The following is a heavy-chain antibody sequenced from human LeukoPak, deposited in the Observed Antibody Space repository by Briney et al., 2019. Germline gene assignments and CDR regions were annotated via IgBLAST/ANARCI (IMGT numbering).Heavy chain of an antibody. D-gene: IGHD6-19*01. CDR3: ARDLGSDRYAHFDY. V-gene: IGHV3-7*04. CDR1: GFTFSSYW. J-gene: IGHJ4*02. Sequence: GGSLRLSCAVSGFTFSSYWMSWVRQAPGKGLEWVAKIKQGGSETYYVDSVKGRFTISRDNAQNSLYLQMNSLRAEDTAVYYCARDLGSDRYAHFDYWGQGALVTVSS. CDR2: IKQGGSET.